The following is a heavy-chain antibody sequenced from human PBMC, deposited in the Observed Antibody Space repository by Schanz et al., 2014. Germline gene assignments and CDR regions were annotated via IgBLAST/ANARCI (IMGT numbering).Heavy chain of an antibody. J-gene: IGHJ4*02. CDR3: ASGFTIFGVVHYSYLDY. CDR2: FNPDSGDT. D-gene: IGHD3-3*01. Sequence: SCKASGYTFTGYYIHWVRQAPGQGLEWMGWFNPDSGDTNYAQNFQGWVTMTRDTSISIAYMELSSLRSDDTAIYFCASGFTIFGVVHYSYLDYGGQGTLDTVFS. CDR1: GYTFTGYY. V-gene: IGHV1-2*04.